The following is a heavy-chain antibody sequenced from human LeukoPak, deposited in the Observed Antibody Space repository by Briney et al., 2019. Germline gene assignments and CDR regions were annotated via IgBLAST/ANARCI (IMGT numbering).Heavy chain of an antibody. CDR3: ASAKQGTSIAAAGTGIDY. J-gene: IGHJ4*02. CDR2: IIPILGIA. Sequence: SVKVSCKASGGTFSSYTISWVRQAPGQGLEWMGRIIPILGIANYAQKFQGRVTITADKSTSTAYIELSSLRSEDTAVYYCASAKQGTSIAAAGTGIDYWGQGTLVTVSS. CDR1: GGTFSSYT. V-gene: IGHV1-69*02. D-gene: IGHD6-13*01.